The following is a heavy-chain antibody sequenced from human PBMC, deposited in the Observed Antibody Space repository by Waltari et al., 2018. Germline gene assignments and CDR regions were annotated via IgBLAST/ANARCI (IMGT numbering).Heavy chain of an antibody. V-gene: IGHV4-38-2*02. D-gene: IGHD3-22*01. CDR1: GYSISSGYY. Sequence: QEQLQESGPGLVKPSETLSLTCTVSGYSISSGYYWGWIRPPPGKGLEWIGSIYHSGSTYYNPSLKSRVTISVDTSKNQFSLKLSSVTAADTAVYYCARDQSFVITSSGFSLDYWGQGTLVTVSS. CDR2: IYHSGST. CDR3: ARDQSFVITSSGFSLDY. J-gene: IGHJ4*02.